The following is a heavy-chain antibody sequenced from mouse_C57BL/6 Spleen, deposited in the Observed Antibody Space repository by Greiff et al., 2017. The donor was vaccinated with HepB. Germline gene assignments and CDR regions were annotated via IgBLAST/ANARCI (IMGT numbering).Heavy chain of an antibody. V-gene: IGHV1-53*01. CDR1: GYTFTSYW. Sequence: QVQLKQPGTELVKPGASVKLSCKASGYTFTSYWMHWVKQRPGQGLEWIGNINPSNGGTNYNEKFKSKATLTVDKSSSTAYMQLSSLTSEDSAVYYCARGRITTVVARGYYAMDYWGQGTSVTVSS. D-gene: IGHD1-1*01. J-gene: IGHJ4*01. CDR3: ARGRITTVVARGYYAMDY. CDR2: INPSNGGT.